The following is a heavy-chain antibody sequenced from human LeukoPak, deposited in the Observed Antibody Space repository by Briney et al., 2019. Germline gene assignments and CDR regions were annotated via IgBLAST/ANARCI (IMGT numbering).Heavy chain of an antibody. CDR3: ARLIGTGPGVAFDI. J-gene: IGHJ3*02. CDR1: GGSISSYY. V-gene: IGHV4-59*08. D-gene: IGHD3-10*01. Sequence: SETLSLTCTVSGGSISSYYWSWIRQPPGKGLEWIGYIYYSGSTNYNPSLKSRVTISVDTSKNQFSLKLSSVTAADTAVYYCARLIGTGPGVAFDIWGQGTMVTVSS. CDR2: IYYSGST.